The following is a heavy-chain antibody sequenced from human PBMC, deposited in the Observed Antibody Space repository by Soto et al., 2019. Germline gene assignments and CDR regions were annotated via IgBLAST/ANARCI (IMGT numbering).Heavy chain of an antibody. D-gene: IGHD3-10*01. CDR1: GGSISSYY. CDR2: IYYSGST. V-gene: IGHV4-59*01. Sequence: SETLSLTCTVFGGSISSYYWSWIRQPPGKGLEWIGYIYYSGSTNYNPSLKSRVTMSVDTAKNQFSLELTSVTAADTAVYYCASYTSGRSGPALDVWGQGTTVTVSS. CDR3: ASYTSGRSGPALDV. J-gene: IGHJ6*02.